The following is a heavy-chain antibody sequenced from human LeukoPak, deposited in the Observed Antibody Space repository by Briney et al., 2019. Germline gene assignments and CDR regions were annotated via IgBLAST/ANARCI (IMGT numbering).Heavy chain of an antibody. CDR2: INPIFGTA. Sequence: SVKVSRLASGGTFSRYAISWVGQAPGQGLDWMGGINPIFGTANYAQTFQGRVTITTDESTSTAYMELSSLRSEDTAVYYCATHQGYCTNGVCQLDYWGQGTLVPVSS. V-gene: IGHV1-69*05. CDR3: ATHQGYCTNGVCQLDY. J-gene: IGHJ4*02. D-gene: IGHD2-8*01. CDR1: GGTFSRYA.